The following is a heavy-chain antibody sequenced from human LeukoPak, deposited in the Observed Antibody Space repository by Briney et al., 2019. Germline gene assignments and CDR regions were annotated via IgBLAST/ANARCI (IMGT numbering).Heavy chain of an antibody. V-gene: IGHV3-23*01. J-gene: IGHJ4*02. CDR3: GKGLYHDYSGIGDY. Sequence: GGSLRLSCAASGFTFSSYAMSWVRQAPGKGLEWVSAVSASGGNTYYADSVKGRFTISRDNSKNALYLQVNSLRAEDTAVYYCGKGLYHDYSGIGDYWGQGTLVTVSS. CDR2: VSASGGNT. D-gene: IGHD3-16*01. CDR1: GFTFSSYA.